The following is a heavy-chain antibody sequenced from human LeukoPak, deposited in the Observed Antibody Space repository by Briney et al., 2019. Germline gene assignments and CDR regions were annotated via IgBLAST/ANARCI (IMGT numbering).Heavy chain of an antibody. V-gene: IGHV3-48*02. Sequence: GGSLRLSCAASGFTFSSYSMNWVRQAPGKGLEWISYISSSSSTIYYADSVKGRFTISRDNAKNSLYLQMNSLRDEDTAVYYCARPSAGGFDAFDIWGQGTMVTVSS. CDR3: ARPSAGGFDAFDI. CDR1: GFTFSSYS. J-gene: IGHJ3*02. CDR2: ISSSSSTI. D-gene: IGHD3-16*01.